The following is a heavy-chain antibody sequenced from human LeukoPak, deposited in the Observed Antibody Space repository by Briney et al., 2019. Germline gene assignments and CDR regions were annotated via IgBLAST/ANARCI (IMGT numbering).Heavy chain of an antibody. J-gene: IGHJ4*02. CDR3: AKVPYESSGYYYFDY. Sequence: PGGSLRLSCAASGFTFSSYAMTWVRQAPGKGLEWVSAISGSGNRTSYADSVKGRFTISRDNSKNTLYLQMNSLRAEDTAIYYFAKVPYESSGYYYFDYWGQGTLVTVSS. CDR2: ISGSGNRT. V-gene: IGHV3-23*01. D-gene: IGHD3-22*01. CDR1: GFTFSSYA.